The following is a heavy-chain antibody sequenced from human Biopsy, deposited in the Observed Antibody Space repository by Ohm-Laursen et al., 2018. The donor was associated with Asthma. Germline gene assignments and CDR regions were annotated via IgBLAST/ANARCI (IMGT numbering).Heavy chain of an antibody. Sequence: VKISCNAPGGTFSNFAISWVRQAPGQGLEWLGGIMTVFGTTNYAQKFQGRVTITADESTSTAYMEVTSLRSEDTTIYYCARCQVGYSSGWSLLLKKIYYSGMDVWGQGTAVTVSS. CDR3: ARCQVGYSSGWSLLLKKIYYSGMDV. CDR1: GGTFSNFA. CDR2: IMTVFGTT. D-gene: IGHD6-19*01. J-gene: IGHJ6*02. V-gene: IGHV1-69*13.